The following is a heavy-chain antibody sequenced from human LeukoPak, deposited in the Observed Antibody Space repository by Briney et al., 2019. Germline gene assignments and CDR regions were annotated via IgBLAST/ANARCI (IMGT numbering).Heavy chain of an antibody. D-gene: IGHD3-22*01. CDR3: ARGPYSYDSSGAFDI. Sequence: TSSGTLSLTCAVSGDSLNTNTWWSWVRQPPGKGLEWTGEIFHSGSTNYHPSLESRLTISMDKSKNSFSLRLSSVTAADTAVYFCARGPYSYDSSGAFDIWGQGTMVTVSS. J-gene: IGHJ3*02. CDR2: IFHSGST. V-gene: IGHV4-4*02. CDR1: GDSLNTNTW.